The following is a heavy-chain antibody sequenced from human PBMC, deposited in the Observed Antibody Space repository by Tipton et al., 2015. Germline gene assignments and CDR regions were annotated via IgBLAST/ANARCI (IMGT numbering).Heavy chain of an antibody. CDR2: IYYSGST. CDR1: GHSISTVAYY. CDR3: ATLYVDYDY. Sequence: TLSLTCTVSGHSISTVAYYWGWIRQPPGKGLEWIGSIYYSGSTYYNPSLKSRVTISVDTSKNQFSLNLTSVTAADTAVYYCATLYVDYDYWGQGTLVTVSS. J-gene: IGHJ4*02. V-gene: IGHV4-39*01. D-gene: IGHD4-17*01.